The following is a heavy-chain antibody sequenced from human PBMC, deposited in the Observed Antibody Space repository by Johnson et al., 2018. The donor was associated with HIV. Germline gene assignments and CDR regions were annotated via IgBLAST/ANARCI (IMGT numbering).Heavy chain of an antibody. D-gene: IGHD2-8*02. Sequence: QEQLVESGGGVVQPGGSLRLSCVVSGFTFSSYGMHWVRQAPGKGLEWVAFIRYDGSNKYYADSVKGRFTISRDNSKNTLYLQMNSLRAEDTAVYYCARDCTGGVCLNDAFDIWGQGTMVTVSS. V-gene: IGHV3-30*02. CDR2: IRYDGSNK. CDR3: ARDCTGGVCLNDAFDI. J-gene: IGHJ3*02. CDR1: GFTFSSYG.